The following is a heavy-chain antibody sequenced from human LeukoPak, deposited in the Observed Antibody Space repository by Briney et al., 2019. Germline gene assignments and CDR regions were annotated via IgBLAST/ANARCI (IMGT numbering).Heavy chain of an antibody. CDR3: ASYCSITNCYKRAFHI. D-gene: IGHD2-2*02. V-gene: IGHV4-34*01. J-gene: IGHJ3*02. Sequence: SETLSLTCAVYGGSFSGYYWSWIRQPPGKGLEWIGEITRSGDTNYNPSLKSRVAMSLDTSKNQFSLRLSSVTAADTAVYYCASYCSITNCYKRAFHIWGQGTVVTVSS. CDR2: ITRSGDT. CDR1: GGSFSGYY.